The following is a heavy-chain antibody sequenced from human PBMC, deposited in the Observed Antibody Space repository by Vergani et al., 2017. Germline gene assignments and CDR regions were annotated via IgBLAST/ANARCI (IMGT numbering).Heavy chain of an antibody. Sequence: QVTLKESGPVLVKPTETLTLTCTVSGISLSNARMGVSWIRQPPGKALEWLAHIFSNDEKSYSTSLKSRLTISKDTSKSQVVLTMTNMDPVDTATYYCARSIASSWYVGYYYYDMDVWGKGTTVTVSS. CDR1: GISLSNARMG. CDR3: ARSIASSWYVGYYYYDMDV. CDR2: IFSNDEK. V-gene: IGHV2-26*01. D-gene: IGHD6-13*01. J-gene: IGHJ6*03.